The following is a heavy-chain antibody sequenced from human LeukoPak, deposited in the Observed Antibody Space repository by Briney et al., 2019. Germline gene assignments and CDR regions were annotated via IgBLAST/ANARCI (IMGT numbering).Heavy chain of an antibody. J-gene: IGHJ6*03. CDR2: INWNGGST. V-gene: IGHV3-20*04. Sequence: PGGSLRLSCAASGFTFDDYGMSWVRQAPGKGLEWVSGINWNGGSTGYADSVKGRFTISRDNDENSLYLQMNSLRAKDTALYYCARAVCSSTSCYTIGYYYYYMDVWGKGTTVTVSS. CDR1: GFTFDDYG. CDR3: ARAVCSSTSCYTIGYYYYYMDV. D-gene: IGHD2-2*02.